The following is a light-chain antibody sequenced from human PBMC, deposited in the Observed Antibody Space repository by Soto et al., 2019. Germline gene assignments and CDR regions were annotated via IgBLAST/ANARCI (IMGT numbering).Light chain of an antibody. CDR1: SSDVGGHNY. CDR2: EVS. CDR3: SSYTTINTVV. Sequence: QSALTQPASVSGSPGQSITISCTGTSSDVGGHNYVSWYQQHPGKAPKLMIYEVSNRPSGVSNRFSGSKSGNTASLTISGLQAEDEADYYCSSYTTINTVVFGGGTQLTVL. J-gene: IGLJ2*01. V-gene: IGLV2-14*01.